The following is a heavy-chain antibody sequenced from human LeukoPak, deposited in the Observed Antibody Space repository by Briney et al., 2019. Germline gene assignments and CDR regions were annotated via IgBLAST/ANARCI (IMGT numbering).Heavy chain of an antibody. CDR1: GYTFTGYY. J-gene: IGHJ3*02. CDR2: INPNSDGT. V-gene: IGHV1-2*04. Sequence: ASVKVSCKASGYTFTGYYMHWVRQAPGQGLEWMGWINPNSDGTNYAQKFQGWVTMTRDTSISTAYMELSRLRSDDTAVYYCARGGITGTTRGPTRLNDAFDIWGQGTMVTVSS. CDR3: ARGGITGTTRGPTRLNDAFDI. D-gene: IGHD1-20*01.